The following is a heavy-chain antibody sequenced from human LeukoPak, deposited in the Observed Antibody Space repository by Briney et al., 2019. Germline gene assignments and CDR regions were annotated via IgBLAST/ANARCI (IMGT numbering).Heavy chain of an antibody. CDR3: ARGRIVATIRY. CDR2: INHSGST. V-gene: IGHV4-34*01. CDR1: GGSLSGYY. Sequence: SETLSLTCTVYGGSLSGYYWNWIRQPPGKGLEWIGEINHSGSTNYNPPLKSRVTISVDTSKNQFSLKLSSVTAADTAVYYCARGRIVATIRYCGQGTLVTVSS. D-gene: IGHD5-12*01. J-gene: IGHJ4*02.